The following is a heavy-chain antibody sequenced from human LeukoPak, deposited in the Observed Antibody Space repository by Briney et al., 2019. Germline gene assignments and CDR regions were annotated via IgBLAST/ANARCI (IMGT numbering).Heavy chain of an antibody. D-gene: IGHD2-15*01. CDR1: GYTFTIYG. CDR3: ARGIIGYYFDY. V-gene: IGHV1-18*01. CDR2: ISAYGNT. J-gene: IGHJ4*02. Sequence: ASVKVSCKTSGYTFTIYGVSWVRQAPGQGLEWMGLISAYGNTNYAQNLQGRVTMTTDTSTSTAYMELRSLRSDDTAVYYCARGIIGYYFDYWGQGTLVTVSS.